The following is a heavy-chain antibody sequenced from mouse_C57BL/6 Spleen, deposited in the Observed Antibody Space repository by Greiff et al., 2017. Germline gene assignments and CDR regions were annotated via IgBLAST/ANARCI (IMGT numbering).Heavy chain of an antibody. V-gene: IGHV5-9-1*02. D-gene: IGHD1-1*01. CDR3: TRGNYGSSYGAMDY. CDR1: GFTFSSYA. J-gene: IGHJ4*01. Sequence: EVQLVESGGGLVKPGGSLKLSCAASGFTFSSYAMSWVRQTPEKRLEWVAYISSGGDYIYYADTVKGRFTISRDNARNTLYLQMSSLKSEDTAMYYCTRGNYGSSYGAMDYWGQGTSVTVSS. CDR2: ISSGGDYI.